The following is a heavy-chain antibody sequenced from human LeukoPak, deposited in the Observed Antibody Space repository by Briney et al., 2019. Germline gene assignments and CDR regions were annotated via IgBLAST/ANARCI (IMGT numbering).Heavy chain of an antibody. J-gene: IGHJ4*02. Sequence: PSETLSLTCTVSGGSISSSSYYWAWIRQPPGKGLEWIGEINHSGSTNYNPSLKSRVTISVDTSKNQFSLKLSSVTAADTAVYYCARGPLAAAPSSGIDYWGQGTLVTVSS. CDR1: GGSISSSSYY. V-gene: IGHV4-39*07. CDR3: ARGPLAAAPSSGIDY. CDR2: INHSGST. D-gene: IGHD6-13*01.